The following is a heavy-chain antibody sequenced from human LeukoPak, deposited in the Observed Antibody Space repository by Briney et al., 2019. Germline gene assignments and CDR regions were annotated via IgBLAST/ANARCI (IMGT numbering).Heavy chain of an antibody. J-gene: IGHJ4*02. CDR2: ISSSSSTI. V-gene: IGHV3-48*01. Sequence: PGGSLRLSCAASGFTFSSYSMNWVRQAPGKGLEWVSYISSSSSTIYYADSVKGRFTISRDNARNSLYLQMNSLRAEDTAVYYCARISGSNRDYWGQGTLVTVSS. CDR1: GFTFSSYS. CDR3: ARISGSNRDY. D-gene: IGHD1-26*01.